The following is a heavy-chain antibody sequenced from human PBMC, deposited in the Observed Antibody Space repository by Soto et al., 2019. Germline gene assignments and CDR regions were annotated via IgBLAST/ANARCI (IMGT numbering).Heavy chain of an antibody. J-gene: IGHJ4*02. CDR2: IYYSGST. CDR3: ASLMITFGGVIVNTLDY. D-gene: IGHD3-16*02. Sequence: QVQLQESGPGLVKPSQTLSLTCTVSGGSISSGDYYWRWIRQPPGKGLEWIGYIYYSGSTYYNPSLKSRVNIPVDTSKNQFYLKLSSVTAADTAVYYCASLMITFGGVIVNTLDYWGQGTLVTVSS. V-gene: IGHV4-30-4*01. CDR1: GGSISSGDYY.